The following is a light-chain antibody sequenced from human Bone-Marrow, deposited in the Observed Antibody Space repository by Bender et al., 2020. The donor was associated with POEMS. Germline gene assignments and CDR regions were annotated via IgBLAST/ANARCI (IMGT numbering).Light chain of an antibody. CDR1: SSNIGAHA. CDR2: SSH. Sequence: QSVLTQPPSASGTPGQRVTISCSGGSSNIGAHAVNWYQHLPGTAPPLLIYSSHRRPSEVPDRFSGSRSGTSASLAIRGLQSEDEADYYCAVWDDSLNGWVFGGGTKLTVL. V-gene: IGLV1-44*01. CDR3: AVWDDSLNGWV. J-gene: IGLJ3*02.